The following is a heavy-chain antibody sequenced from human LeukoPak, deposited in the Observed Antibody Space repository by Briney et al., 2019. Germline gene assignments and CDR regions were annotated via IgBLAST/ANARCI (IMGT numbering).Heavy chain of an antibody. Sequence: PSETLSLTCTVSGGSISSTPHYWGWIRQPAGKGLEWMGRISSAGHTNYSPFLKGRVLLSVDTSRNRFSLKLTSVTAADTAVYYCAGDDCSSSSCYLFHWGQGTLVTVSS. CDR2: ISSAGHT. D-gene: IGHD2-2*01. CDR3: AGDDCSSSSCYLFH. CDR1: GGSISSTPHY. V-gene: IGHV4-61*02. J-gene: IGHJ4*02.